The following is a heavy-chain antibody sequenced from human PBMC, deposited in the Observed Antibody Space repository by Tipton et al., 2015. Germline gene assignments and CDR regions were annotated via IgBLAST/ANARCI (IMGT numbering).Heavy chain of an antibody. CDR1: GFSIGNYA. J-gene: IGHJ4*02. CDR2: ISTDGKST. V-gene: IGHV3-23*01. Sequence: SLRLSCAASGFSIGNYAMSWVRQTPGKGLEWVSAISTDGKSTYYADSVKGRFTISRDNSKNTLYLQMNSLRAEDTAVYYCARAPYYYESSGYFHFDYWGQGTLVTVSS. CDR3: ARAPYYYESSGYFHFDY. D-gene: IGHD3-22*01.